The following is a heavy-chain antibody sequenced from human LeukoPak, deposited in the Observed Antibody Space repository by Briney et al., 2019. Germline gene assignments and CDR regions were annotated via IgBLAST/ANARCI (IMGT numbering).Heavy chain of an antibody. CDR1: GGTFSSYA. V-gene: IGHV1-69*01. CDR2: IIPIFGTA. CDR3: ARDGEDIAVAGTNYFDY. J-gene: IGHJ4*02. Sequence: SVKVSCKASGGTFSSYAISWVRQAPGQGLEWMGGIIPIFGTANYAQKFQGRVTITADESTSTAYMELSSLRSEDTAVYYCARDGEDIAVAGTNYFDYWGQGTLATVSS. D-gene: IGHD6-19*01.